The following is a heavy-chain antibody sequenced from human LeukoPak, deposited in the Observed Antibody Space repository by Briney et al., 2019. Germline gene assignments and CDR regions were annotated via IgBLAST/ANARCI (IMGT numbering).Heavy chain of an antibody. CDR1: GGTFSNYA. D-gene: IGHD4-23*01. Sequence: SVKVSCKSSGGTFSNYAISWVRQAPGQGLEWMGRIIPIFDIPNYAQKFQGRVTITADKSTSTAYMELSSLRSEDTAVYYCARQGGNYPFDYWGQGTLVTVSS. V-gene: IGHV1-69*04. CDR3: ARQGGNYPFDY. CDR2: IIPIFDIP. J-gene: IGHJ4*02.